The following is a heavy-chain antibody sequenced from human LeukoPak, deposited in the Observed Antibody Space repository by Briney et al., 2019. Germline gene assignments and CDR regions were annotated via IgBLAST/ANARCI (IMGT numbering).Heavy chain of an antibody. V-gene: IGHV4-39*01. CDR3: ARHAHYYDSSGYPPDY. J-gene: IGHJ4*02. CDR2: IYYSGST. CDR1: GGSISSSSYY. D-gene: IGHD3-22*01. Sequence: SESLSLTCAVSGGSISSSSYYWGWIRQPPGKGLEWIGSIYYSGSTYYNPSLKSRVTISVDTSKNQFSLKLSSVTAADTAVYYCARHAHYYDSSGYPPDYWGQGTLVTVSS.